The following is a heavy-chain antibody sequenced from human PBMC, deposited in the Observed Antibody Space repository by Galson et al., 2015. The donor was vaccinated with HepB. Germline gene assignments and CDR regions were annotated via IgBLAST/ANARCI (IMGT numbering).Heavy chain of an antibody. Sequence: SLRLSCAASGFTFSSYAMSWVRQAPGKGLEWVSAISGSGGSTYYADSVKGRFTISRDNSKNTLYLQMNSLRAEDTAVYYCASLGGYCSSTSCYNLAFDIWGQGTMVTVSS. V-gene: IGHV3-23*01. CDR3: ASLGGYCSSTSCYNLAFDI. CDR2: ISGSGGST. D-gene: IGHD2-2*02. J-gene: IGHJ3*02. CDR1: GFTFSSYA.